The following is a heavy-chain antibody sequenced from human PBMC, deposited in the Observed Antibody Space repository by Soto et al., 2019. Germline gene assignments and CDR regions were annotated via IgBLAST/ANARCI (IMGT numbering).Heavy chain of an antibody. V-gene: IGHV4-31*03. D-gene: IGHD3-22*01. CDR2: IYYSGST. CDR3: ARVGYYDGSGYTAFNI. J-gene: IGHJ3*02. Sequence: PSETLSLTCTVSGGSISSGGYYWSWIRQHPGKGLEWIGYIYYSGSTYYNPSLKSRVTISVDTSKNQFSLKLSSVTAPDPPVYNCARVGYYDGSGYTAFNIWGKETMVTVSS. CDR1: GGSISSGGYY.